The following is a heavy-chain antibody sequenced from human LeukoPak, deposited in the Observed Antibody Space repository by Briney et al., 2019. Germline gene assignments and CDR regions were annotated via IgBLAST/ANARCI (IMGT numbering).Heavy chain of an antibody. Sequence: GASVTVSCKASGGTFSSYAISWVRQAPGQGLERMGRIIPILGIANYAQKFQGRVTITADKSTSTAYMELSSLRSEDTAVYYCARDLGWFDPWGQGTLVTVSS. V-gene: IGHV1-69*04. J-gene: IGHJ5*02. CDR1: GGTFSSYA. D-gene: IGHD3-10*01. CDR2: IIPILGIA. CDR3: ARDLGWFDP.